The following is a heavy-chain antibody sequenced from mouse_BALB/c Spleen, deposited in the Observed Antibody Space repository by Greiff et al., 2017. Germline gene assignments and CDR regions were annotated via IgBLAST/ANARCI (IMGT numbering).Heavy chain of an antibody. V-gene: IGHV1S81*02. CDR2: INPSNGGT. CDR1: GYTFTSYY. J-gene: IGHJ3*01. Sequence: VQLQQPGAELVKPGASVKLSCKASGYTFTSYYMYWVKQRPGQGLEWIGGINPSNGGTNFNEKFKSKATLTVDKSSSTAYMQLSSLTSEDSAVYYCARGLLRLPWFAYWGQGTLVTVSA. CDR3: ARGLLRLPWFAY. D-gene: IGHD1-2*01.